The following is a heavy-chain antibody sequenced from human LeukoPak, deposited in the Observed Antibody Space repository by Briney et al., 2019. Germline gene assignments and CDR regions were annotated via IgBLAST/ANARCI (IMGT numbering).Heavy chain of an antibody. Sequence: GGSLRLSCAASGFTFSRYGMHWVRQAPGKGLEWVALIWYDGSNKYYADSVKGRFTISRDNSKNTLYLQMNSLRAEDTAVYYCAREHYKYYFDYWGQGTLVTVSS. CDR1: GFTFSRYG. V-gene: IGHV3-30*02. D-gene: IGHD4-11*01. CDR3: AREHYKYYFDY. J-gene: IGHJ4*02. CDR2: IWYDGSNK.